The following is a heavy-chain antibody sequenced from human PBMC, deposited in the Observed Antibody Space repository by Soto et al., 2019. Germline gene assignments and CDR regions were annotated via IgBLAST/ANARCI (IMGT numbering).Heavy chain of an antibody. CDR1: GFTFSNYG. CDR3: AREDYGDSHDY. Sequence: QVQLVESGGGVVQPGRSLRLSCAASGFTFSNYGMHWVRQAPGKGLEWVAVIWYDGSNKYYADSVKGRFTISRDNSKNKLYLQMNSLRAEDTAVYYCAREDYGDSHDYWGQGTLVTVSS. V-gene: IGHV3-33*01. J-gene: IGHJ4*02. D-gene: IGHD4-17*01. CDR2: IWYDGSNK.